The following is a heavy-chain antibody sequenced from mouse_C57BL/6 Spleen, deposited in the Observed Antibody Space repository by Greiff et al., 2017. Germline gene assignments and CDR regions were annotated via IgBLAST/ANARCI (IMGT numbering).Heavy chain of an antibody. V-gene: IGHV1-82*01. CDR2: IYPGDGDT. Sequence: QVQLQQSGPELVKPGASVKISCKASGYAFSSSWMNWVKQRPGKGLEWIGRIYPGDGDTNYNGKFKGKATLTADKSSSTAYMQLSSLTSEDSAVYFCAREVIYYYGSSYWYFDVWGTGTTVTVSS. J-gene: IGHJ1*03. CDR1: GYAFSSSW. D-gene: IGHD1-1*01. CDR3: AREVIYYYGSSYWYFDV.